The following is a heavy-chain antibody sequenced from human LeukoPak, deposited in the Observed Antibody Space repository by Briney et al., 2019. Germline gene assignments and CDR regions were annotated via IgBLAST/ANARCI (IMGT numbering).Heavy chain of an antibody. J-gene: IGHJ4*02. CDR2: ISYDGSNK. CDR1: GFTFSSYA. D-gene: IGHD4-17*01. Sequence: GGSLRLSCAASGFTFSSYAMHWVRQAPGKGLEWVAVISYDGSNKYYADSVKGRFTISRDNSKNTLYLQMNSLRAEDTAVYYCARSYGDYVNDYWGQGTLVTVSS. V-gene: IGHV3-30*04. CDR3: ARSYGDYVNDY.